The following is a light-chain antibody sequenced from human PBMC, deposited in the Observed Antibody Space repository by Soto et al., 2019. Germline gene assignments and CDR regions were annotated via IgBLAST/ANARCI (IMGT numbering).Light chain of an antibody. V-gene: IGKV1-39*01. Sequence: DIQMKQSPSSLSASVEDRVTITFRASQSISSYLNWYQQKPGKAPRLLIYAASSLQSGVPSRFSGSGSGTDFTLTISRLEPEDFATYYCQQIYSTPQTFGQGAKVDIK. J-gene: IGKJ1*01. CDR3: QQIYSTPQT. CDR2: AAS. CDR1: QSISSY.